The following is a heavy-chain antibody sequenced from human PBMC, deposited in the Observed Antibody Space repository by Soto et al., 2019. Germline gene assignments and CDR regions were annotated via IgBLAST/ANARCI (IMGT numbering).Heavy chain of an antibody. J-gene: IGHJ4*02. Sequence: QVQLVQSGAEVKKPGASVKVSCKASGYAFSGHYMHWVRQAPEQGLEWMGWIYPNSGGTKYAQRFLGRVTMTRDTSISTGYMELSGLRSDDTAVYYCARQFAGFDHWGQGTLVTVSS. D-gene: IGHD3-10*01. V-gene: IGHV1-2*02. CDR3: ARQFAGFDH. CDR1: GYAFSGHY. CDR2: IYPNSGGT.